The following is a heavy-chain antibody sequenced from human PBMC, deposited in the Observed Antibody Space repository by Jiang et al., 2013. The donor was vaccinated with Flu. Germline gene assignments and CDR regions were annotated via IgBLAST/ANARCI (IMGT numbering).Heavy chain of an antibody. V-gene: IGHV6-1*01. CDR2: TYYRSKWYN. CDR3: ARARKVSRWLQPLKLIRAGSYYFDY. D-gene: IGHD5-24*01. Sequence: SVSSNSAAWNWIRQSPSRGLEWLGRTYYRSKWYNDYAVSVKSRITINPDTSKNQFSLQLNSVTPEDTAVYYCARARKVSRWLQPLKLIRAGSYYFDYWGQGTLVTVSS. J-gene: IGHJ4*02. CDR1: SVSSNSAA.